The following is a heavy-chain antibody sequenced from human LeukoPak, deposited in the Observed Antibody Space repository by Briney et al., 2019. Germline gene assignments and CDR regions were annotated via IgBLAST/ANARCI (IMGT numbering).Heavy chain of an antibody. CDR2: IKPNTGVT. V-gene: IGHV1-2*02. D-gene: IGHD5-12*01. J-gene: IGHJ4*02. CDR3: ASGYSGYDSHY. CDR1: RYTFTAYY. Sequence: APVKVSCKASRYTFTAYYMHRVRQAPGHGREWLGGIKPNTGVTDYTQTFQGRVTMTRDTTISTAYMELSRLRSDDTAVYYCASGYSGYDSHYWGQGTLVTVSS.